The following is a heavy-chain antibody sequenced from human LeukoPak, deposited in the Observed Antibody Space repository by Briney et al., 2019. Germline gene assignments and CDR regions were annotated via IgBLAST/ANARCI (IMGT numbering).Heavy chain of an antibody. Sequence: ASVKVSCKVSGYTLTELSMHWVRQAPGKGLEWMGGFDPEDGETIYAQKFQGRVTMTTDTSTSTAYMELRSLRSDDTAVYYCARDWDGSTYYYGSGSYLPHDYWGQGTLVTVSS. CDR1: GYTLTELS. CDR3: ARDWDGSTYYYGSGSYLPHDY. D-gene: IGHD3-10*01. V-gene: IGHV1-24*01. J-gene: IGHJ4*02. CDR2: FDPEDGET.